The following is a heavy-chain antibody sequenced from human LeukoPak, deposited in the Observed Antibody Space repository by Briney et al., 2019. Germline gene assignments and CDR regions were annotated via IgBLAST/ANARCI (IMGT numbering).Heavy chain of an antibody. J-gene: IGHJ3*02. CDR1: GFTFSDYY. V-gene: IGHV3-11*01. CDR2: ISSSGSTI. Sequence: GGSLRLSCAASGFTFSDYYMSWIRQAPGKGLEWVSYISSSGSTIYYADSVKGRFTISRDNSKNTLYLQMNSLRAEDTAVYYCAKWELLLSAFDIWGQGTMVTVSS. D-gene: IGHD1-26*01. CDR3: AKWELLLSAFDI.